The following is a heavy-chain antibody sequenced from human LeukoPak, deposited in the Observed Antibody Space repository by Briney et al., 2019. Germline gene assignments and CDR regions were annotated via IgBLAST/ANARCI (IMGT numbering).Heavy chain of an antibody. CDR3: ATSANYDILTGYLTH. D-gene: IGHD3-9*01. Sequence: SETLSLTCTVSGGSISSSSYYWGWIRQPPGKGLEWIGSIYYSGSTYYNPSLKSRVTISVDTSKNQFSLKLSSVTAADTAVYYCATSANYDILTGYLTHWGQGTLVTVSS. J-gene: IGHJ4*02. V-gene: IGHV4-39*01. CDR1: GGSISSSSYY. CDR2: IYYSGST.